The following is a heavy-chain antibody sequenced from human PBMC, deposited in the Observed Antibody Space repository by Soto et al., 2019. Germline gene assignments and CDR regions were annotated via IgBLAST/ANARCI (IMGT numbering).Heavy chain of an antibody. D-gene: IGHD2-8*01. CDR2: IILALGTP. Sequence: QVLLVQSGAEMKQPGSSVSVSCKASGDSFTNYAFTWVRQAPGQGPEWLGGIILALGTPHYSQRFQGRLTITADESSITVYMELGSLRRDDTAVYYCGRYCTNTKCRGGYYLDLWGQGTLLTVSS. CDR1: GDSFTNYA. V-gene: IGHV1-69*01. J-gene: IGHJ5*02. CDR3: GRYCTNTKCRGGYYLDL.